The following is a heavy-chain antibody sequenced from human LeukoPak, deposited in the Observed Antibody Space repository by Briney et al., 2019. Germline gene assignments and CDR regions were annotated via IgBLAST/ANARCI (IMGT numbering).Heavy chain of an antibody. D-gene: IGHD4-11*01. CDR1: GGSISSYY. Sequence: SETLSLTCTVSGGSISSYYWSRIRQPPGKGLEWIGYIYTSGSTNYNPSLKSRVTISVDTSKNQFSLKLSSVTAADTAVYYCARGLSNYELWGQGTLVTVSS. CDR3: ARGLSNYEL. J-gene: IGHJ4*02. V-gene: IGHV4-4*09. CDR2: IYTSGST.